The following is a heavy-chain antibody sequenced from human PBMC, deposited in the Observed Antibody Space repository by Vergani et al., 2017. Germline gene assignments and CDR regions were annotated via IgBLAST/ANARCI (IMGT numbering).Heavy chain of an antibody. Sequence: QVQLVQSGAEVKKPGASVKVSCKVSGYTLTELSMHWVRQAPGKGLEWMGGFDPEDGETIYAQKFQGRVTMTEDTSTDTAYMELSSLRSEDTAVYYCATDRSYYGSGSYFGAFDIWGQGTMVTVSS. D-gene: IGHD3-10*01. CDR1: GYTLTELS. V-gene: IGHV1-24*01. CDR3: ATDRSYYGSGSYFGAFDI. CDR2: FDPEDGET. J-gene: IGHJ3*02.